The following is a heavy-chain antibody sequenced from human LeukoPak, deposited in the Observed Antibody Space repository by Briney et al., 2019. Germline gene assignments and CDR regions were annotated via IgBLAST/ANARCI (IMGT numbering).Heavy chain of an antibody. CDR3: ARTSYSSSSVFFDY. Sequence: SGPTPGKPTQTPTLTFPFSGVSLSTSGMCVSLIPHPPRKALGWLARIDWDDDTYYSTSLKTRLTISKDTSKNQVVLTMINMDPVDTATYYCARTSYSSSSVFFDYWGQGTLVTVSS. CDR2: IDWDDDT. V-gene: IGHV2-70*11. J-gene: IGHJ4*02. D-gene: IGHD6-6*01. CDR1: GVSLSTSGMC.